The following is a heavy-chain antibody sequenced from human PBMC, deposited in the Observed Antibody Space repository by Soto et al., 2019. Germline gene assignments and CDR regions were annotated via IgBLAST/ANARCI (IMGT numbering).Heavy chain of an antibody. J-gene: IGHJ6*02. CDR2: TDPSDSYT. Sequence: GESLKISCKGSGYSCTKYWITWVRQMPGKGLEWMGRTDPSDSYTNYSPSFQGHVTIPADKSISTAYLQWSSLTASDTAIYYCARQNDLDFYFYGLDVWGQGTTVTVSS. V-gene: IGHV5-10-1*01. CDR3: ARQNDLDFYFYGLDV. D-gene: IGHD1-1*01. CDR1: GYSCTKYW.